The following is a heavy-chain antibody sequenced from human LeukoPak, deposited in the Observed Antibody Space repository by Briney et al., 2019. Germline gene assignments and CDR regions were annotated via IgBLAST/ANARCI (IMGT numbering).Heavy chain of an antibody. CDR1: GFTFSSYE. V-gene: IGHV3-48*03. CDR3: ARDMRIVSGSYLDY. D-gene: IGHD1-26*01. J-gene: IGHJ4*02. Sequence: GGSLRLSCAASGFTFSSYEMNWVRQAPGKGLEWGSYISSSGSTIYYADSVKGRFISSRDNTKNSLYLQMNSLRAEDTAIYYCARDMRIVSGSYLDYWGQGTLVTVSS. CDR2: ISSSGSTI.